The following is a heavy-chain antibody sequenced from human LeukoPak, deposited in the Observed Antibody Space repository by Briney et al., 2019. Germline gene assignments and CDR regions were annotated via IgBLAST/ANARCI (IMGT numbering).Heavy chain of an antibody. J-gene: IGHJ4*02. Sequence: PSETLSLTCAVYGGSFSGYYWSWIRQPPGKGLEWIGEINHSGSTNYNPSLKSRVTISVDTSKNQFSLKLTSVTAADTAVYYCAKQTGSGLFILPGGQGTLVTVSS. CDR2: INHSGST. CDR1: GGSFSGYY. CDR3: AKQTGSGLFILP. D-gene: IGHD3/OR15-3a*01. V-gene: IGHV4-34*01.